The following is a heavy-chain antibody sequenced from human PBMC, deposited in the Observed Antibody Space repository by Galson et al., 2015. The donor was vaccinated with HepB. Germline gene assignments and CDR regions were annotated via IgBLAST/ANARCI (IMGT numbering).Heavy chain of an antibody. Sequence: SETLSLTCTISGGPISSSFDYWGWIRQPPGKGLEWIGSINYSGNTFYNPSLKSLVTLSVDTSKKQFSLNLSSVTAADTAVYYRARHPQMDVWGKGTTVTVSS. CDR3: ARHPQMDV. J-gene: IGHJ6*04. CDR1: GGPISSSFDY. CDR2: INYSGNT. V-gene: IGHV4-39*01.